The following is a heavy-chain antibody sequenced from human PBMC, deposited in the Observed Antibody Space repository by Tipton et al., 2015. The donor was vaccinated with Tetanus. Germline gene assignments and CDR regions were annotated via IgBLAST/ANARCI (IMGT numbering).Heavy chain of an antibody. CDR1: GGTIRGYY. D-gene: IGHD2-21*01. CDR2: IYYSGST. Sequence: TLSLTCVVSGGTIRGYYWSWIRQPPGKELEWIGWIYYSGSTKYNPSLKSRVTMSVDTSKTQFSMNLTSVTAADGAVYYCARVGALPIPRDAVKRVSFWYFDLWGRGSLVTVSS. V-gene: IGHV4-59*08. J-gene: IGHJ2*01. CDR3: ARVGALPIPRDAVKRVSFWYFDL.